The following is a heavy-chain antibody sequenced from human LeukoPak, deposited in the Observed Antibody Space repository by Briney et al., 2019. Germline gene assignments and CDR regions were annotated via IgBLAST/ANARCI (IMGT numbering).Heavy chain of an antibody. CDR2: ISGSGGST. D-gene: IGHD5-18*01. Sequence: GGSLRLSCAASGFTFSSYAMSWVRQAPGKGLEWVSAISGSGGSTYYADSVKGRFTISRDNSKNTLYLQMNSLRAEDTAVYYCTTEGYIYGHHALDIWGQGTMVTVSS. V-gene: IGHV3-23*01. J-gene: IGHJ3*02. CDR3: TTEGYIYGHHALDI. CDR1: GFTFSSYA.